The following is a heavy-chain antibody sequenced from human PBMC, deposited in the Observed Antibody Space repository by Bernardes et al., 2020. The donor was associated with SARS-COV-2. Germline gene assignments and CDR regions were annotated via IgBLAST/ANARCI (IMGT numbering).Heavy chain of an antibody. CDR1: GFTFEDYT. D-gene: IGHD3-3*01. Sequence: GSLRLSCAASGFTFEDYTMHWVRQVPGMGLEWVSLVSWDGSTTNYADSVKGRFIISRDSSRNTLHLQMNSLRNEDTALYYCATERQSLTIFGVGHDAFDFWGQGTMVIVSS. CDR3: ATERQSLTIFGVGHDAFDF. CDR2: VSWDGSTT. J-gene: IGHJ3*01. V-gene: IGHV3-43*01.